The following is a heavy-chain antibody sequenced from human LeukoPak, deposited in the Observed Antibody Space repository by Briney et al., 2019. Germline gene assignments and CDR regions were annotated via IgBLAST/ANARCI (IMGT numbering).Heavy chain of an antibody. J-gene: IGHJ4*02. CDR3: AKTKYCGVDCYSWYFDY. Sequence: GGSLRLSCAASGFTFNSYWMHWVRQVPGKGLVWVSRINSDGSRTNYVDSAKGRFTISRDNAKNTVFLQMNSLRAEDTAIYHCAKTKYCGVDCYSWYFDYWGQGTLVTVSS. CDR2: INSDGSRT. CDR1: GFTFNSYW. V-gene: IGHV3-74*01. D-gene: IGHD2-21*02.